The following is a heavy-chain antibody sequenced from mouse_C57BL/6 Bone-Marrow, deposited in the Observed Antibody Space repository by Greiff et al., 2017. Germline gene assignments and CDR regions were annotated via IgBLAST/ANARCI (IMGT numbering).Heavy chain of an antibody. D-gene: IGHD4-1*01. J-gene: IGHJ4*01. CDR1: GYTFTDYY. V-gene: IGHV1-26*01. CDR2: INPNNGGT. Sequence: VQLQQSGPELVKPGASVKISCKASGYTFTDYYMNWVKQSHGKSLEWIGDINPNNGGTSYNQKFKGKATLTVDKSSSTAYMGLRSLTSEDSAVYYCAREEYWALAMDYWGQGTSVTVSS. CDR3: AREEYWALAMDY.